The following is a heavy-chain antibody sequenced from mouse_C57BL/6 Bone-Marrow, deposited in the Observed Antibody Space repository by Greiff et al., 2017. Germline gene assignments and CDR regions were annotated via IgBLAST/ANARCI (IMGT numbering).Heavy chain of an antibody. CDR2: IDPEDGET. D-gene: IGHD1-1*01. CDR3: ARGYGSSYWDFDV. Sequence: VQLQQSGAELVKPGASVKLSCTASGFNIKDYYMHWVKQRTEQGLEWIGRIDPEDGETKYAQKFQGKATITAATSSNAAYLQLSSLTSEDTAVYDCARGYGSSYWDFDVWGTGTTVTGSS. CDR1: GFNIKDYY. J-gene: IGHJ1*03. V-gene: IGHV14-2*01.